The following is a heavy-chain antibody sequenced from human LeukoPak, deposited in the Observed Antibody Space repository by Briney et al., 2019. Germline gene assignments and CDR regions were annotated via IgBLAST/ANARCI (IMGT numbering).Heavy chain of an antibody. J-gene: IGHJ5*02. CDR2: IYYSGST. CDR1: GGSISSYY. Sequence: SETLSLTCTVSGGSISSYYWSWIRQPPGKGLEWIGYIYYSGSTNYNPSLKSRVTISVDTSKNQFSLKLSSVTAADTAVYYCARAQGWGAGYCSGGSCSHWFDPWGQGTLVTVSS. CDR3: ARAQGWGAGYCSGGSCSHWFDP. V-gene: IGHV4-59*01. D-gene: IGHD2-15*01.